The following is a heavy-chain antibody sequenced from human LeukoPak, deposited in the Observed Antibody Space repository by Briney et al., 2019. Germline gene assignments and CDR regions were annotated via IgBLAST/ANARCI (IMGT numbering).Heavy chain of an antibody. J-gene: IGHJ4*02. CDR2: FDPEDGET. V-gene: IGHV1-24*01. CDR3: ATSSGWYVFDY. CDR1: GYTLTELS. D-gene: IGHD6-19*01. Sequence: GASVKVSCKVSGYTLTELSMHWVRQAPGKGLEWMGGFDPEDGETIYAQKFQGRVTMTEGTSTDTAYMELSSLRSEDTAVYYCATSSGWYVFDYWGQGTLVTVSS.